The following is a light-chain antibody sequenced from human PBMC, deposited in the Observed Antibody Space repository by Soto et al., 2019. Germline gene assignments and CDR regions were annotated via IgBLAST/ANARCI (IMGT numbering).Light chain of an antibody. CDR3: SSFSSSSTLVV. CDR2: DVS. Sequence: QSVLTQPAAVSGPPGQSITISCTGTSSDVGGYKYVSWYQLHPGKAPKLMIYDVSNRPSGVSNRFSGAKSGNTASLTISGLQAEDEADYYCSSFSSSSTLVVFGGGTKLTVL. J-gene: IGLJ2*01. V-gene: IGLV2-14*03. CDR1: SSDVGGYKY.